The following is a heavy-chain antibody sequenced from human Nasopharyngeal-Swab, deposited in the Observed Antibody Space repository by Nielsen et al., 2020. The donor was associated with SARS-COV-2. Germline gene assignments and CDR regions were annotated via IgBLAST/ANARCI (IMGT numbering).Heavy chain of an antibody. J-gene: IGHJ4*02. V-gene: IGHV4-59*01. CDR2: IYYSGST. Sequence: SETLSLTCTVSGGSISSYYWSWIRQPPGKGLEWIGYIYYSGSTNYNPSLKSRVPISVDTSKNQFSLKLSSVTAADTAVYYCARILTIFGVVASYYFDYWGQGTLVTVSS. D-gene: IGHD3-3*01. CDR3: ARILTIFGVVASYYFDY. CDR1: GGSISSYY.